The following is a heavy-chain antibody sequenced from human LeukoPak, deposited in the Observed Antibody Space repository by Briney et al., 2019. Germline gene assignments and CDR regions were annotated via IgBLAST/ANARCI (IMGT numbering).Heavy chain of an antibody. CDR2: ISGSGGST. D-gene: IGHD2-2*01. Sequence: PGGSLRLSCAASGFTFSSYAMSWVRQAPGKGLEWVSAISGSGGSTYYADSVKGQFTISRDNSKNTLYLQMNSLRAEDTAVYYCAKAGRHCSSTSCPDYWGQGTLVTVSS. CDR1: GFTFSSYA. CDR3: AKAGRHCSSTSCPDY. V-gene: IGHV3-23*01. J-gene: IGHJ4*02.